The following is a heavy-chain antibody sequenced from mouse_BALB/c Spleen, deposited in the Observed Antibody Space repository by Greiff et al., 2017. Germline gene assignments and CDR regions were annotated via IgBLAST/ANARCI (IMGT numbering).Heavy chain of an antibody. Sequence: EVKLVESGGGLVQPGGSLKLSCAASGFTFSSYTMSWVRQTPEKRLEWVAYISNGGGSTYYPDTVKGRFTISRDNAKNTLYLQMSSLRSEDTAMYYCARGLSTTATSGFAYWGQGTLVTVSA. CDR3: ARGLSTTATSGFAY. CDR1: GFTFSSYT. CDR2: ISNGGGST. J-gene: IGHJ3*01. D-gene: IGHD1-2*01. V-gene: IGHV5-12-2*01.